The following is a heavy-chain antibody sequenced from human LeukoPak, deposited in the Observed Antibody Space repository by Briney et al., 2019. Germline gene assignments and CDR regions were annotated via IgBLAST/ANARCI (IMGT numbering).Heavy chain of an antibody. CDR2: IWYDGSNK. CDR3: ARWPSSSWHYMDV. J-gene: IGHJ6*03. Sequence: PGGSLRLSCAASGFTFSSYGMHWVRQAPGKGLEWVAVIWYDGSNKYYADSVKGRFTISRDNSKNTLYLQMNSLRAEDTAVYYCARWPSSSWHYMDVWGKGTTVTVSS. V-gene: IGHV3-33*01. D-gene: IGHD6-13*01. CDR1: GFTFSSYG.